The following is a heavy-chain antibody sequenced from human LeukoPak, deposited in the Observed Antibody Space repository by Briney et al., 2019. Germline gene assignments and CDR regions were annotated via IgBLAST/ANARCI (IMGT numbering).Heavy chain of an antibody. CDR1: GFMFSSNW. D-gene: IGHD5-24*01. V-gene: IGHV3-7*03. CDR2: IKEDGTET. J-gene: IGHJ4*02. CDR3: AKEGRSLQTY. Sequence: PGGSLRLSCAASGFMFSSNWMSWVGLAPGTGLEWVANIKEDGTETYYVDSVKGRFTISRDNAKNSLYLQMNSLRVEDTAVYYCAKEGRSLQTYWGQGTLVTVSS.